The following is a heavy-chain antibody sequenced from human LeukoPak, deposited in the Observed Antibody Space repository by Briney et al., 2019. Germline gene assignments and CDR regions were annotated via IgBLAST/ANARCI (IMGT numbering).Heavy chain of an antibody. CDR1: GYTFTGYY. CDR3: ARAAAGTLAFDI. J-gene: IGHJ3*02. CDR2: INPNSGGT. D-gene: IGHD6-13*01. Sequence: GASVKVSCKASGYTFTGYYIHWVRQAPGQGLEWMGWINPNSGGTNYAQKLQGRVTMTTDTSTSTAYMELRSLRSDDTAVYYCARAAAGTLAFDIWGQGTMVTVSS. V-gene: IGHV1-2*02.